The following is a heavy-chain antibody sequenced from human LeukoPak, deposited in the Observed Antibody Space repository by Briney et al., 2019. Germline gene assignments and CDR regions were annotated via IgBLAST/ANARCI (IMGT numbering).Heavy chain of an antibody. CDR1: GYTLTELS. CDR2: FDPEDGET. V-gene: IGHV1-24*01. J-gene: IGHJ6*02. Sequence: ASVKVSCKVSGYTLTELSMHWVRQAPRKGLEWMGGFDPEDGETIYAQKFQGRVTMTEDTSTDTAYMELSSLRSEDTAVYYCATVNVQYYYYYYGMDVWGQGTTVTVSS. CDR3: ATVNVQYYYYYYGMDV. D-gene: IGHD6-6*01.